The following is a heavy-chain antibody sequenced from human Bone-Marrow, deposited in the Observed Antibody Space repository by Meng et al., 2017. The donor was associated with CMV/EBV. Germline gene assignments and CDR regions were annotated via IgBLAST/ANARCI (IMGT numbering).Heavy chain of an antibody. V-gene: IGHV3-74*01. Sequence: GESLKISCAASGFTFSSYWLHWVRQAPGKGLVWVSRINSDGYSTDYADSVEGRFTISRDNAKNTLYLQMNSLRAEDTAVYYCARDQLLYFDHWGQGTLVTVYS. CDR2: INSDGYST. CDR1: GFTFSSYW. CDR3: ARDQLLYFDH. D-gene: IGHD2-2*01. J-gene: IGHJ4*02.